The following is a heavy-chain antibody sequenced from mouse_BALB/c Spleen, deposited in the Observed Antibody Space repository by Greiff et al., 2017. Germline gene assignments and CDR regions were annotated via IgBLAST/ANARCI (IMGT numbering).Heavy chain of an antibody. J-gene: IGHJ4*01. CDR3: ATTVVSYYYAMDY. CDR1: GFNIKDYY. V-gene: IGHV14-4*02. CDR2: IDPENGDT. D-gene: IGHD1-1*01. Sequence: VQLQQSGAELVRSGASVKLSCTASGFNIKDYYMHWVKQRPEQGLEWIGWIDPENGDTEYAPKFQGKATITADTSSNTAYLQLSSLTSEDTAVYYCATTVVSYYYAMDYWGQGTSVTVSS.